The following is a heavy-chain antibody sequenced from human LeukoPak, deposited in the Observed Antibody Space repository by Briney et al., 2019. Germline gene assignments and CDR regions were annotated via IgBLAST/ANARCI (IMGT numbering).Heavy chain of an antibody. V-gene: IGHV4-4*07. CDR1: GGSICSYY. Sequence: SETLSLTCTVSGGSICSYYWSWIRQPAGRGLEWIGRIYTSGSTNYNPSLKSRVTMSVDTSKNQFSLKLSSVTAADTAVYYCARDPNYYDSSGPAAFDIWGQGTMVTVSS. CDR3: ARDPNYYDSSGPAAFDI. J-gene: IGHJ3*02. D-gene: IGHD3-22*01. CDR2: IYTSGST.